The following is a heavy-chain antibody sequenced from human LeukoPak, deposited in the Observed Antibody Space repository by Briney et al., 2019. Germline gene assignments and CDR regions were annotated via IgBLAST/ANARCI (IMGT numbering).Heavy chain of an antibody. CDR2: ISSSSSTI. CDR3: ARDRAIVVVNNWFDP. Sequence: PGGSLRLSCAATGFTFSSYSMSWVRQAPGKGLEWVSDISSSSSTIYYADSVKGRFTISRDNAKNSLYLQMNSLRAEDTAVYYCARDRAIVVVNNWFDPWGQGTLVTVSS. J-gene: IGHJ5*02. V-gene: IGHV3-48*01. CDR1: GFTFSSYS. D-gene: IGHD3-22*01.